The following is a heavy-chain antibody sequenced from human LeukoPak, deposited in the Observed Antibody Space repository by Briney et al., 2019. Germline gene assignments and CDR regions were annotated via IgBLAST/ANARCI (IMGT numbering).Heavy chain of an antibody. Sequence: GGSLRLSCAASGFTFSNYVMFWVRQAPGKGLEYVSAISSNGGSTYYANSVKGRFTISRDNSKNTLYLQMNSLRAEDTAVYYCAELGITMIGGVWGKGTTVTISS. CDR2: ISSNGGST. D-gene: IGHD3-10*02. CDR1: GFTFSNYV. V-gene: IGHV3-64*01. CDR3: AELGITMIGGV. J-gene: IGHJ6*04.